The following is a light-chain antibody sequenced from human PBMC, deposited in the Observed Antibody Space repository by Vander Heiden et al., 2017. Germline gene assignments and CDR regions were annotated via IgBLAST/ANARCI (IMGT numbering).Light chain of an antibody. J-gene: IGKJ3*01. CDR3: QQYYSYPVT. CDR1: QGISSY. V-gene: IGKV1-8*01. CDR2: AAS. Sequence: AIRITQSPSSHSAFTGDRVTITCRASQGISSYLAWYQQKPGKAPKLLIYAASTLQSGVPSRFSGSGSGTDFTLTISCLQSEDFATYYCQQYYSYPVTFGPGTKVDIK.